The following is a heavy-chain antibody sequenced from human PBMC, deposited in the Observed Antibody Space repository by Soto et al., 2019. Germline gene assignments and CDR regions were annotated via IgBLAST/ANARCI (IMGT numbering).Heavy chain of an antibody. CDR1: GFGFIDYA. J-gene: IGHJ4*02. Sequence: WGSLKLSCLASGFGFIDYAMSWVRPAPGKGLEWVSAISAGGDTYYADSVKGRFTVSRANSKNTLYLQMNSLRAKDTAIYYCANVPIWCGGSSCYTEGFDSWGQGTLVTVSS. V-gene: IGHV3-23*01. D-gene: IGHD2-21*01. CDR2: ISAGGDT. CDR3: ANVPIWCGGSSCYTEGFDS.